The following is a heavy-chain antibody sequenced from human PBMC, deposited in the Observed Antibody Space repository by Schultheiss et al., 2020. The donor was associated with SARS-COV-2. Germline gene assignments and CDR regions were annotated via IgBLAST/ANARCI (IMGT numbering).Heavy chain of an antibody. CDR3: TTATVTTRGPYYYYGMDV. J-gene: IGHJ6*02. D-gene: IGHD4-11*01. CDR1: GFTFSDYY. Sequence: GESLKISCAASGFTFSDYYMSWIRQAPGKGLEWVGRIKSKTDGGTTDYAAPVKGRFTISRDDSKNTLYLQMNSLKTEDTAVYYCTTATVTTRGPYYYYGMDVWGQGTTVTVSS. CDR2: IKSKTDGGTT. V-gene: IGHV3-15*01.